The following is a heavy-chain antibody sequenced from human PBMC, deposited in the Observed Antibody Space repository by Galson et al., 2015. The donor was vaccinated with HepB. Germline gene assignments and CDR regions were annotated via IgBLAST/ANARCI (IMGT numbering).Heavy chain of an antibody. D-gene: IGHD7-27*01. CDR2: ISSSSSTI. CDR1: GFTFSSYS. CDR3: ARPGTLGAFDI. Sequence: SLRLSCAASGFTFSSYSMNWVRQAPGKGLEWVSYISSSSSTIYYADSVKGRFTISRDNAKNSLYLQMNSLRAEDTAVYYCARPGTLGAFDIWGQGTMVTVSS. V-gene: IGHV3-48*04. J-gene: IGHJ3*02.